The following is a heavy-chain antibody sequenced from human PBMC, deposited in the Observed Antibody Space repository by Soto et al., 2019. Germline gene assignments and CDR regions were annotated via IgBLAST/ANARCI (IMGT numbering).Heavy chain of an antibody. Sequence: EVQLLESGGGLVQPGGSLRLSCAASGFTFSSYAMSWVRQAPGKGLEWISAVSGSGGSTYYADSVKGRFTISRDNSKETLDLQMNNLRAEDTAVYYCAKPPDYNWNDYWGQGTLVTVSS. CDR3: AKPPDYNWNDY. D-gene: IGHD1-20*01. CDR2: VSGSGGST. CDR1: GFTFSSYA. J-gene: IGHJ4*02. V-gene: IGHV3-23*01.